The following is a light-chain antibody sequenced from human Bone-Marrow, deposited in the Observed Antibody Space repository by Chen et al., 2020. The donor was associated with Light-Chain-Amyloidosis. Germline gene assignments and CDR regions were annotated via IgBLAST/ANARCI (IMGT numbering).Light chain of an antibody. CDR2: DES. J-gene: IGKJ3*01. CDR3: QQFDDIPLT. V-gene: IGKV1-33*01. Sequence: DVLLTQSPSSVSASVGDRVTITCQASKDIKNYLNWYQQKPGKAPKRLIYDESNLETGVPSRFSGSGFGTDFTFTISSLQPEDIATYFCQQFDDIPLTFGPGTKVDFK. CDR1: KDIKNY.